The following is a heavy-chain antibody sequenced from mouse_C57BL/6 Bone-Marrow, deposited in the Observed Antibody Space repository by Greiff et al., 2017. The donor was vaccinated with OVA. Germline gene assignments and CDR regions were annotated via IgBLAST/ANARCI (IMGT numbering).Heavy chain of an antibody. CDR3: ARSGGSSWGFAY. D-gene: IGHD1-1*01. J-gene: IGHJ3*01. V-gene: IGHV1-75*01. CDR1: GYTFTDYY. Sequence: VQLVESGPELVKPGASVKISCKASGYTFTDYYINWVKQRPGQGLEWIGWIFPGSGSTYYNEKFKGKATLTVDKSSSTAYMLLSSLTSEDSAVYFCARSGGSSWGFAYWGQGTLVTVSA. CDR2: IFPGSGST.